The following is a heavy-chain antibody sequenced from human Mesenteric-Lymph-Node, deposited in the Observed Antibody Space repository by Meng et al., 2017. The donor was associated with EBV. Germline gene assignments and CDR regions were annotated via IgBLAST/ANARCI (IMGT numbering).Heavy chain of an antibody. CDR1: GLTFSDYY. D-gene: IGHD3-10*01. Sequence: QLRMVELGVGLVNPGGDLRLPCAASGLTFSDYYMTWIRQAPEKGLEWLSTISSSSGVKNYAYSVRGRFTSSRDNAKNSLYLQMNGLRAEDTAVYYCAKSRGSGTGLDWFDPWGQGTLVTVSS. CDR3: AKSRGSGTGLDWFDP. CDR2: ISSSSGVK. J-gene: IGHJ5*02. V-gene: IGHV3-11*05.